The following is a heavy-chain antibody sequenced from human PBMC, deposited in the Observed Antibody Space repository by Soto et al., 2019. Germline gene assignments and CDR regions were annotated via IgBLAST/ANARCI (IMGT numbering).Heavy chain of an antibody. CDR3: ARHNIAAALFDP. Sequence: QLQLQESGPGLVKPSETLSLTCTVSGGSISSSSYYWGWIRQPPGKGLEWIGSIYYSGSTYYNPYLKSRVTIPVDTANNHFSLKLSSVTAADTAVYYCARHNIAAALFDPWGQGPLVTVSS. D-gene: IGHD6-13*01. V-gene: IGHV4-39*01. CDR1: GGSISSSSYY. J-gene: IGHJ5*02. CDR2: IYYSGST.